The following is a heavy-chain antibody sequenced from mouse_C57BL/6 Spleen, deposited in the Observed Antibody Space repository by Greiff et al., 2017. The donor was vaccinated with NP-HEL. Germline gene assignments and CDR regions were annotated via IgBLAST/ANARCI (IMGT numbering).Heavy chain of an antibody. Sequence: EVQLQQSVAELVRPGASVKLSCTASGFNIKNTYMHWVKQRPEQGLEWIGGIDPANGNTKYAPKFQGKATITADPSSNTAYLQLSSLTSEDTAIYYCARGTTVVNWYFDVWGTGTTVTVSS. CDR3: ARGTTVVNWYFDV. V-gene: IGHV14-3*01. D-gene: IGHD1-1*01. CDR2: IDPANGNT. J-gene: IGHJ1*03. CDR1: GFNIKNTY.